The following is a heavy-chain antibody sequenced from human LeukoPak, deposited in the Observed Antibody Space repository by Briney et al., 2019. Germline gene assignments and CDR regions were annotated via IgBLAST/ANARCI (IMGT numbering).Heavy chain of an antibody. J-gene: IGHJ6*03. V-gene: IGHV3-11*04. D-gene: IGHD3-22*01. Sequence: GGSLRLSCAASGFTFSSYWMSWIRQAPGKGLEWVSYISSSGSTIYYADSVKGRFTISRDNAKNSLYLQMNSLRAEDTAVYYCARDGEGSGYIYYYYYMDVWGKGTTVTVSS. CDR3: ARDGEGSGYIYYYYYMDV. CDR2: ISSSGSTI. CDR1: GFTFSSYW.